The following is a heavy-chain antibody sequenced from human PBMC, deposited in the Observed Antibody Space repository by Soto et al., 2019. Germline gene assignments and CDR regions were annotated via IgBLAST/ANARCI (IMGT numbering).Heavy chain of an antibody. CDR2: LYDVDGS. CDR1: GLTISGKKY. Sequence: DVQLVESGGGLIQPGESLRLSCAAFGLTISGKKYVAWVRQAPGKGLEWVSALYDVDGSFYADSVKGRFTTSSDSSKTTVYLQMNELRPDDTAVYYCATCHAREHAYDVWGQGTTVTVSS. D-gene: IGHD1-1*01. CDR3: ATCHAREHAYDV. J-gene: IGHJ3*01. V-gene: IGHV3-53*01.